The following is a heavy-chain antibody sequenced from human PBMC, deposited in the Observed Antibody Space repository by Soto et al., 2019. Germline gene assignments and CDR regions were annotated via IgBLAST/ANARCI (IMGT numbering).Heavy chain of an antibody. Sequence: EVQLVESGGGLVQPGGSLRLSCAASGFTFNSYWMHWVRQAPGKGLVWVSRINTDGSSTSYADSVKGRFTITRDNAKNTRYLQMNSLRAEDTAVYYCARELHCSSTSCYGMDVWGQGTTVTVSS. J-gene: IGHJ6*02. CDR1: GFTFNSYW. CDR3: ARELHCSSTSCYGMDV. CDR2: INTDGSST. V-gene: IGHV3-74*01. D-gene: IGHD2-2*01.